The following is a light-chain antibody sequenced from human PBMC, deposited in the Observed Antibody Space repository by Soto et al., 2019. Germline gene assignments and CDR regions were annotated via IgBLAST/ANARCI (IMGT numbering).Light chain of an antibody. Sequence: DLQMTQSPSTLSASVGDRVTITCRASQSINSWLAWYQQKPGKDPKLLIYKASSLQNGVSSRFSGSGSGTEFTPTIRGLQPEDLATYYCQQDHIFPLAFGGGTKVEIK. V-gene: IGKV1-5*03. J-gene: IGKJ4*01. CDR3: QQDHIFPLA. CDR2: KAS. CDR1: QSINSW.